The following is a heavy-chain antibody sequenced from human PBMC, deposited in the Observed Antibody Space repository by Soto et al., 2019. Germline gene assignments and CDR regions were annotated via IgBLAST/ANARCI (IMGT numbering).Heavy chain of an antibody. J-gene: IGHJ5*02. V-gene: IGHV4-31*03. D-gene: IGHD2-21*02. CDR2: LYYTGST. CDR3: AKDPSPQPSTVVTPGWFDP. Sequence: QVHLQESGPGLVEPSQTLSLTCTVSGGSIKTGGYYWSWIRQHPGKGLEWLGYLYYTGSTYYNPSLQNRLTMSVDMTKNQFSLKLTALTAADTAVYYCAKDPSPQPSTVVTPGWFDPWGQGTLVTVSS. CDR1: GGSIKTGGYY.